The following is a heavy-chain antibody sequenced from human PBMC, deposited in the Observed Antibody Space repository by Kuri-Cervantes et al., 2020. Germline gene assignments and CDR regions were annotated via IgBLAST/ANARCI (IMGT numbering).Heavy chain of an antibody. CDR3: AKHQSGTWGYSYGMDV. J-gene: IGHJ6*02. D-gene: IGHD7-27*01. V-gene: IGHV3-23*01. CDR1: GFTFNTYA. CDR2: ITDSGGDT. Sequence: LSLTCAASGFTFNTYAMSWVRQAPERGLEWVSAITDSGGDTYYTDSVKGRFTISRDNSQNMVYLQMNSLRADDTAVYYCAKHQSGTWGYSYGMDVWGQGTTVTVSS.